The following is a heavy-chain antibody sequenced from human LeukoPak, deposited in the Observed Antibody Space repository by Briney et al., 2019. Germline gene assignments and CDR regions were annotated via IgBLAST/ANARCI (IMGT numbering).Heavy chain of an antibody. Sequence: PGGSLRLSCAASGFLFSGYGMTWVRQAPGRGLEWVSSIGGAGGTTHYADSVKGRFTISRDNSKNTLYLEMNSLRAEDTAVYYCAKAAVQSRTVAGRREFDYWGQGTLVTVSS. CDR2: IGGAGGTT. D-gene: IGHD6-19*01. V-gene: IGHV3-23*01. CDR1: GFLFSGYG. J-gene: IGHJ4*02. CDR3: AKAAVQSRTVAGRREFDY.